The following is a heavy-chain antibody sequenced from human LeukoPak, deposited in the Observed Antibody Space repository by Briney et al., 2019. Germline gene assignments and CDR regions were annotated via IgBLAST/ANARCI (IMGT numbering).Heavy chain of an antibody. Sequence: GASVKVSCKASGGTFSSYAISWVRQAPGQGLEWMGRIIPILGIANYAQKFQGRVTITADKSTSTAYIELSSLRSEDTAVYYCAKLGSSSWYDWGQGTLVTVSS. CDR1: GGTFSSYA. CDR2: IIPILGIA. V-gene: IGHV1-69*04. J-gene: IGHJ4*02. D-gene: IGHD6-13*01. CDR3: AKLGSSSWYD.